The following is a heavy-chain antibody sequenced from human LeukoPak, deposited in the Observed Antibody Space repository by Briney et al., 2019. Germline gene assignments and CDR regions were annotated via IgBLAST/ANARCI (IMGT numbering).Heavy chain of an antibody. CDR2: ISSSSSYI. D-gene: IGHD2-15*01. CDR3: ARDPSKGYCSGGSCYFDY. Sequence: PGGSLRLSCAASGFTFSSYSMNWVRQAPGKGLEWASSISSSSSYIYYADSVKGRFTISRDNAKNSLYLQMNSLRAEDTAVYYCARDPSKGYCSGGSCYFDYWGQGTLVTVSS. CDR1: GFTFSSYS. J-gene: IGHJ4*02. V-gene: IGHV3-21*01.